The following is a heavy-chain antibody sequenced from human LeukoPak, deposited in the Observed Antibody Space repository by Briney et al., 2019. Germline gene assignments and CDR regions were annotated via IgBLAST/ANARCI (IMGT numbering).Heavy chain of an antibody. CDR3: AGHGSAGRALDI. J-gene: IGHJ3*02. CDR2: FYHSGNP. CDR1: LDSISSYF. D-gene: IGHD3-10*01. V-gene: IGHV4-59*08. Sequence: SETLSLTCTVSLDSISSYFWSWIRQPPGKGLDGIGYFYHSGNPNHNPPIKRRVTMSVDTSKNQFSLKLSSVPAEDPAVYYCAGHGSAGRALDIWGQETMVTVSS.